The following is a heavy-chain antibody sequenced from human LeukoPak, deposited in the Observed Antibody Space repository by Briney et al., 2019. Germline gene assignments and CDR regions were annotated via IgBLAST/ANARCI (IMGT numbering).Heavy chain of an antibody. CDR2: INHSGST. CDR1: GGSFSGYY. V-gene: IGHV4-34*01. Sequence: PSETLSLTCAVYGGSFSGYYWSWIRQPPGKGLEWIGEINHSGSTNYNPSLKSRVTISVDTSKNQFSLKLSSVTAADTAVYYCASSYSSGWSSHDYWGQGTLVTVSS. CDR3: ASSYSSGWSSHDY. J-gene: IGHJ4*02. D-gene: IGHD6-19*01.